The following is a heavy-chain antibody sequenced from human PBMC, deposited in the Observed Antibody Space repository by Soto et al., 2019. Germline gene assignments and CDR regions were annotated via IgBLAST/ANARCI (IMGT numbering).Heavy chain of an antibody. CDR2: ISATGTGT. J-gene: IGHJ5*02. V-gene: IGHV3-23*01. CDR3: AKNRGESTGVNWFDP. CDR1: GFSFGAYV. D-gene: IGHD1-1*01. Sequence: EVQLLESGGDLVQPGGSLRLSCAASGFSFGAYVMTWVRHAPGKGLEWVAAISATGTGTYYADSVKGRFTISRDNSQNRLYLQMNYLRVEDTALYFCAKNRGESTGVNWFDPWGQGTVVTVSS.